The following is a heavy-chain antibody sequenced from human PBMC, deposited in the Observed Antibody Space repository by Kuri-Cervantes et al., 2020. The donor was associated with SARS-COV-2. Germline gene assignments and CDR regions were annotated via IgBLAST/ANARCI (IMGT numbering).Heavy chain of an antibody. CDR2: FDPEDGET. Sequence: ASVKVSCKVSGYTLTELSMHWVRQAPGKGLEWMGGFDPEDGETNYAQKFQGRVTMTEDTSTDTAYMELSSLKSEDTAVYYCARGDHGYNSLLYYYYYMDVWGKGTTVTVSS. J-gene: IGHJ6*03. CDR1: GYTLTELS. D-gene: IGHD5-24*01. V-gene: IGHV1-24*01. CDR3: ARGDHGYNSLLYYYYYMDV.